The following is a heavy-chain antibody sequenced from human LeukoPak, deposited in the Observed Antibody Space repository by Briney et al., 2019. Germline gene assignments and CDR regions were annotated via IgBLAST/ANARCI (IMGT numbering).Heavy chain of an antibody. Sequence: PSETLSLTCAVYGGSFSGYYWSWIRQPPGKGLEWIGEINHSGSTNYNPSLKSRVTISVDTSKNQFSLKLSSVTAADTAVYYCASATQCSSTSCRDYWGQGTLVTVSS. V-gene: IGHV4-34*01. CDR3: ASATQCSSTSCRDY. J-gene: IGHJ4*02. CDR1: GGSFSGYY. D-gene: IGHD2-2*01. CDR2: INHSGST.